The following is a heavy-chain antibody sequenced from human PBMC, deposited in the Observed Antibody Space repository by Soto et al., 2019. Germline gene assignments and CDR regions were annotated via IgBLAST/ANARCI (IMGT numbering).Heavy chain of an antibody. CDR3: ARDLLMEARGRLYGMDV. CDR2: IYCSGST. D-gene: IGHD3-10*01. V-gene: IGHV4-31*03. J-gene: IGHJ6*04. Sequence: SETVSLTCTVSGGSISSGGYYWSWIRQHPGKGLEWIGYIYCSGSTYYNPSLKSRVTISVDTSKNQFSLKLSSVTAADTAVYYCARDLLMEARGRLYGMDVWGEGTTVTVFS. CDR1: GGSISSGGYY.